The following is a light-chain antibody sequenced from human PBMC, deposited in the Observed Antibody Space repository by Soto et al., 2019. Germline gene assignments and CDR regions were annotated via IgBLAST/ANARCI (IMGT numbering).Light chain of an antibody. J-gene: IGKJ4*01. Sequence: DIQMTQSPSSLSASVGDRVTITCQASQSISSYLNWYQQKPGKAPKLLIYAASSLQSGVTSRFSGSGSGTDFTLTIAGLQPEDSASYFCQQSISAPLTFGGGTKVEIK. V-gene: IGKV1-39*01. CDR2: AAS. CDR1: QSISSY. CDR3: QQSISAPLT.